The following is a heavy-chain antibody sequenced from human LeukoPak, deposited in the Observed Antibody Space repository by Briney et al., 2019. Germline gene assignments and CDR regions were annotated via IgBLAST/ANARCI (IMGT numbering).Heavy chain of an antibody. Sequence: GGSLRLSCVASRYTFRSNGMHWVRQAPGKGLEWVAVISYDGSNKYYADSVKGRFTISRDNSKNTLYLQMNSLRAEGVVVYYSTNPGVATTDYGDLDAFDIWGQGTMVTVSS. CDR1: RYTFRSNG. CDR3: TNPGVATTDYGDLDAFDI. D-gene: IGHD5-12*01. V-gene: IGHV3-30*03. CDR2: ISYDGSNK. J-gene: IGHJ3*02.